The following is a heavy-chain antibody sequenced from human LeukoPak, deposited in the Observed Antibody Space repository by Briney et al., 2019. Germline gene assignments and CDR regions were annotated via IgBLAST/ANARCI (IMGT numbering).Heavy chain of an antibody. CDR1: GFTFSFYS. J-gene: IGHJ4*01. D-gene: IGHD3-22*01. Sequence: GGSLRLPCAASGFTFSFYSMNWVRQAPGKGLEWVSSINTSGGSTYYTDSVKGRFTISRDNSKNTLYLQMNSLRAEDTAVYYCANERGWLAIFDYWGQGTLVTVSS. CDR3: ANERGWLAIFDY. V-gene: IGHV3-23*01. CDR2: INTSGGST.